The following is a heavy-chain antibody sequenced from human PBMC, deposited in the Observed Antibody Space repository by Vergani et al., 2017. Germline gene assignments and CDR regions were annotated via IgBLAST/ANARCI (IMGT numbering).Heavy chain of an antibody. CDR2: ISWNSGSI. J-gene: IGHJ4*02. CDR3: AKDITRLPAAMSGY. V-gene: IGHV3-9*01. D-gene: IGHD2-2*01. Sequence: EVQLVESGGGLVQPGRSLRLSCAASGFTFDDYAMHWVRQAPGKGLEWVSGISWNSGSIGYADSVKGRFTISRDNAKNSLYLQMNSLRAEDTALYYCAKDITRLPAAMSGYWGQGTLVTVSS. CDR1: GFTFDDYA.